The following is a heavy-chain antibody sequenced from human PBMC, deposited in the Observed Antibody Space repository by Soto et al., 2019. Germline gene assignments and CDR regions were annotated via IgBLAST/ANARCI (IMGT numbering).Heavy chain of an antibody. CDR1: GATFSSYA. Sequence: SVKVSCKASGATFSSYAISWVRQAPGQGLEWMGGIIPIFGTANYAQKFQGRVTITADESTSTAYMELSSLTSEDPAVYYCARGGLSPNLFDYWGQGTLVTVSS. CDR3: ARGGLSPNLFDY. J-gene: IGHJ4*02. V-gene: IGHV1-69*13. D-gene: IGHD2-8*01. CDR2: IIPIFGTA.